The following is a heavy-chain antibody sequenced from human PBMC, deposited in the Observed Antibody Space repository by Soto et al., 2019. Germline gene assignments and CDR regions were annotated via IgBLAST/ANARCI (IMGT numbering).Heavy chain of an antibody. CDR3: ATRAGAPAD. D-gene: IGHD6-25*01. Sequence: EVQLVESGGGLVQPGGSLRLSCAASGFSFNTYWMSWIRQAPGKGLEWVPNINEDGNKQNYVDSVRGRFTISRDNAKTSVHLQMNSLRVEDTAVYYCATRAGAPADWGQGTLVTVSS. V-gene: IGHV3-7*01. J-gene: IGHJ4*02. CDR1: GFSFNTYW. CDR2: INEDGNKQ.